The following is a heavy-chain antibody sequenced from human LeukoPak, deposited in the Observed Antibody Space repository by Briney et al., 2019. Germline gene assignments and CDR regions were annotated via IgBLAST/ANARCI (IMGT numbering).Heavy chain of an antibody. D-gene: IGHD1-1*01. J-gene: IGHJ3*02. CDR1: GGSFSGYY. V-gene: IGHV4-34*01. CDR2: INHSGST. Sequence: SETLSLTCAVYGGSFSGYYWSWIRQPPGKGLEWIGEINHSGSTNYNPSLKSRVTISVDTSKNQFSLKLSSVTAADTAVHYCARSVRDAFDIWGQGTMVTVSS. CDR3: ARSVRDAFDI.